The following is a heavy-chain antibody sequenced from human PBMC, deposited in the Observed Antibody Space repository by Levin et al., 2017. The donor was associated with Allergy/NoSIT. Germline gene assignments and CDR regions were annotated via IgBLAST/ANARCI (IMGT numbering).Heavy chain of an antibody. V-gene: IGHV5-10-1*01. D-gene: IGHD4-23*01. Sequence: LGESLKISCTGSGYSFTNYWITWVRQMPGKGLEWMGRIDPSDSYTDYSPSFQGHVTISADKSITTAYLQWSSLKASDTAMYYCAGHYGGNSFRFRAFDIWGQGTMVTVSS. CDR3: AGHYGGNSFRFRAFDI. CDR1: GYSFTNYW. J-gene: IGHJ3*02. CDR2: IDPSDSYT.